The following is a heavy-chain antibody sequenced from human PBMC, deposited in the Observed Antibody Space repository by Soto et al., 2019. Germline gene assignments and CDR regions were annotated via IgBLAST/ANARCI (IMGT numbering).Heavy chain of an antibody. V-gene: IGHV3-13*01. J-gene: IGHJ4*02. CDR1: GFTFSSYD. D-gene: IGHD3-10*01. CDR3: ARGQGIKAGFDY. Sequence: GGSLRLSCAASGFTFSSYDMHWVRQATGKGLEWVSAIGTAGDTYYPGSVKGRFTITRENAKNSLYLQMNSLRAGDTAVYYCARGQGIKAGFDYWGQGTLVTVSS. CDR2: IGTAGDT.